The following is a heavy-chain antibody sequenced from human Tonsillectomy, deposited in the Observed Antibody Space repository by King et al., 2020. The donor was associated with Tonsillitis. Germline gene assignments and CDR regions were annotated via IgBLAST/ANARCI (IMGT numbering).Heavy chain of an antibody. V-gene: IGHV3-30-3*01. D-gene: IGHD2-15*01. CDR3: AGEGFTLNYYYGMDV. CDR2: ISYDGSNK. CDR1: GFTFSTYA. J-gene: IGHJ6*02. Sequence: VQLVESGGGVVQPGRSLRLSCAASGFTFSTYAIHWVRQAPGKGLEWVAVISYDGSNKYYADSVKGRFTISRDTSKHTLYLQMNSLRAEDTAVYYCAGEGFTLNYYYGMDVWGQGTTVTVSS.